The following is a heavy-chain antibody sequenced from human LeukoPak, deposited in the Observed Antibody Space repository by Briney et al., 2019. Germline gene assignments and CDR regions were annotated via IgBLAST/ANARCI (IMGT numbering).Heavy chain of an antibody. CDR1: GFTFRTYE. CDR3: GTNPPWLWS. Sequence: GGSLRLSCAASGFTFRTYEMHWFRQAPGKGLEWVSQISDSGSTIHYAESVKGRFTISRDNAKNSLYLEMHSLRAEDTAVYYSGTNPPWLWSWGQGTLVTVSS. V-gene: IGHV3-48*03. D-gene: IGHD3-9*01. CDR2: ISDSGSTI. J-gene: IGHJ4*02.